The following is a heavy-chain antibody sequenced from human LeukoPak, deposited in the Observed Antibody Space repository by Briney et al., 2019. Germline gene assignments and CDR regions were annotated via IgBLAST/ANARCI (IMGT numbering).Heavy chain of an antibody. V-gene: IGHV1-18*04. CDR3: ARDLPLGSYSDY. Sequence: ASVKVSCKASGYTFTGYYMHWVRQAPGQGLEWMGWISAYNGNTNYAQKLQGRVTMTTDTSTSTAYMELRSLRSDDTAVYYCARDLPLGSYSDYWGQGTLVTVSS. CDR1: GYTFTGYY. D-gene: IGHD1-26*01. J-gene: IGHJ4*02. CDR2: ISAYNGNT.